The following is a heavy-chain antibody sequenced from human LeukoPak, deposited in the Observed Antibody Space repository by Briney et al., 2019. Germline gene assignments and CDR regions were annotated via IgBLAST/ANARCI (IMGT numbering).Heavy chain of an antibody. D-gene: IGHD3/OR15-3a*01. Sequence: GRSLRLSCAASGFTFSSYAMHWVRQAPGKGLEWVAVISYDGSNKYYADSVKGRFTISRDNSKNTLYLQMNSLRAEDTAVYYCAKDRGGLGLVDRYRYDAFDIWGQGTMVTVSS. CDR1: GFTFSSYA. CDR3: AKDRGGLGLVDRYRYDAFDI. V-gene: IGHV3-30-3*01. J-gene: IGHJ3*02. CDR2: ISYDGSNK.